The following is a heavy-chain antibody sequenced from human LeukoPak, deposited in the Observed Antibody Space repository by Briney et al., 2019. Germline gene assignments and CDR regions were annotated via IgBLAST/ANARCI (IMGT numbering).Heavy chain of an antibody. J-gene: IGHJ4*02. D-gene: IGHD3-22*01. CDR1: GFTFSSYA. V-gene: IGHV3-30-3*01. CDR2: ISYDGSNK. Sequence: GGSLRLTCAASGFTFSSYAMHWVRQAPGKGLEWVAVISYDGSNKYYADSVKGRFTISRDNSKNTLYLQMNSLRAEDTAVYYCASDYDSSGYYTRDYWGQGTLVTVSS. CDR3: ASDYDSSGYYTRDY.